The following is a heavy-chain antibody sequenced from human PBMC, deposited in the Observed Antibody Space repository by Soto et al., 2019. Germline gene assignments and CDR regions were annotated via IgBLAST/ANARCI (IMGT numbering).Heavy chain of an antibody. V-gene: IGHV4-4*02. CDR3: ARKPDVATAKVGGGYVFDV. CDR2: IYHSGSP. CDR1: SGSIFTTNW. Sequence: QVQLQESGPGLVKPSGTLSLTCAASSGSIFTTNWWSWVRQSPGRGLQWIGDIYHSGSPKYNPSLKSRVSISIDKSKARFFLTLPSVTAADTAVYYCARKPDVATAKVGGGYVFDVWGQGTMVTVSS. J-gene: IGHJ3*01. D-gene: IGHD3-16*01.